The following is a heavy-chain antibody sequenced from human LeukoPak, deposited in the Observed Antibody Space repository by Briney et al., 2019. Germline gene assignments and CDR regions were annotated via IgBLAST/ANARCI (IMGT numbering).Heavy chain of an antibody. CDR2: ISYDGSNK. D-gene: IGHD6-19*01. CDR1: GFTFSSYT. J-gene: IGHJ4*02. Sequence: GGSLRLSCAASGFTFSSYTMYWVRQAPGKGLEGVAVISYDGSNKYYADSVKGRFTISRDNSKNTLYLQMNSLRAEDTAVYYCAKRQPGIAVAGSFDYWGQGTLVTVSS. V-gene: IGHV3-30-3*02. CDR3: AKRQPGIAVAGSFDY.